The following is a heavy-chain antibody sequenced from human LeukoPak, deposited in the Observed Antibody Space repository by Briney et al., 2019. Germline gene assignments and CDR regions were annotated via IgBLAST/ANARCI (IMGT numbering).Heavy chain of an antibody. Sequence: GASVKVSCKASGYTFTSYGISWVRQAPGQGLEWMGWISAYNGNTNYAQKLQGRVTMTTDTSTSTAYMELRSLRSDDTAVYYCARDRKGYNWNDRESDYWGQGTLVTVSS. CDR2: ISAYNGNT. CDR1: GYTFTSYG. V-gene: IGHV1-18*01. CDR3: ARDRKGYNWNDRESDY. D-gene: IGHD1-20*01. J-gene: IGHJ4*02.